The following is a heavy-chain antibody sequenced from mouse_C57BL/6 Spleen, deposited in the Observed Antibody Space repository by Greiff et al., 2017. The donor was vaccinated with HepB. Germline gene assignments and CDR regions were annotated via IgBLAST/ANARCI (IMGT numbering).Heavy chain of an antibody. CDR3: ARNWNYDGYFHFDY. J-gene: IGHJ2*01. CDR2: IWSGGST. V-gene: IGHV2-2*01. Sequence: QVQLKESGPGLVQPSQSLSITCTVSGFSLTSYGVHWVRQSPGKGLEWLGVIWSGGSTDYNAAFISRLSISKDNSKSQVFFKMNSLQADDTAIYYCARNWNYDGYFHFDYWGQGTTLTVSS. CDR1: GFSLTSYG. D-gene: IGHD2-3*01.